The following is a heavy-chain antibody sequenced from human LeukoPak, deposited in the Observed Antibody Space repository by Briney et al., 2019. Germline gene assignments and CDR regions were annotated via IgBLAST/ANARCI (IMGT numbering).Heavy chain of an antibody. D-gene: IGHD6-19*01. CDR3: ARGSSSGWYEGDNWFDP. J-gene: IGHJ5*02. CDR1: GYTFTSYG. V-gene: IGHV1-18*01. CDR2: ISAYNGNT. Sequence: ASVTVSCKASGYTFTSYGISWVRQAPGQGLEWMGWISAYNGNTNYAQKLQGRVTMTTDTSTSTAYMELRSLRSDDTAVYYCARGSSSGWYEGDNWFDPWGQGTLVTVSS.